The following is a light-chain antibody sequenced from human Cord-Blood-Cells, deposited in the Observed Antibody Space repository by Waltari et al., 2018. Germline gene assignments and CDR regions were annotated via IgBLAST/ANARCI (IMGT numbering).Light chain of an antibody. CDR2: DVS. CDR1: SSDVGGYNY. V-gene: IGLV2-11*01. J-gene: IGLJ1*01. CDR3: CSYAGSYTRYV. Sequence: QSALTQPRSVSGSPGQSVTVSCTGTSSDVGGYNYVSWYQQHPGKAPKLMICDVSKRPSGVPDRFSGAKAGNTASLTISGLQAEDEADYYCCSYAGSYTRYVFGTGTKVTVL.